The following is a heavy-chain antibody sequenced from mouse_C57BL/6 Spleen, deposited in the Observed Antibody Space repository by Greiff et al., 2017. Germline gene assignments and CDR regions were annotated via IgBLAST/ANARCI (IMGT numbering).Heavy chain of an antibody. CDR2: ISDGGSYT. CDR1: GFTFSSYA. V-gene: IGHV5-4*01. CDR3: ARHYGSSFDY. D-gene: IGHD1-1*01. J-gene: IGHJ2*01. Sequence: VQLQQSGGGLVKPGGSLKLSCAASGFTFSSYAMSWVRQTPEKRLEWVATISDGGSYTYYPDNVKGRFTISRDNAKNNLYLQMSHLKSEDTAMYYCARHYGSSFDYWGQGTTLTVSS.